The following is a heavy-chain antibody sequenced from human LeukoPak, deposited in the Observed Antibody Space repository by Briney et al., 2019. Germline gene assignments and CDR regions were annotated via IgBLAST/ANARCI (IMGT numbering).Heavy chain of an antibody. CDR2: IGAGGGNT. V-gene: IGHV3-23*01. D-gene: IGHD3-16*01. CDR1: EFTFSSYW. Sequence: PGGSLRLSCAVSEFTFSSYWMSWVRQAPGKGLEWVSTIGAGGGNTYYADSVKGRFTISRDNAKNTLYLQMNSLRAEDTAVYYCAQRGAFTSDPLDYWGQGTLVTVSS. J-gene: IGHJ4*02. CDR3: AQRGAFTSDPLDY.